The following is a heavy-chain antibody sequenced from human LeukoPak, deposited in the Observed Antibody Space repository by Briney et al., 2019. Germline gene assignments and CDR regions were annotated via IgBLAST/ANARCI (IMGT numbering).Heavy chain of an antibody. V-gene: IGHV3-23*01. CDR2: ITNSGGVT. CDR3: AKGGCSGGSCYSDYYYYGMDV. Sequence: PGGSLRLSCAASGFTFSNYAMSWVRQAPGRGPEWVSAITNSGGVTSYADSVMGRFTISRDNSKNTLFLQMNSLRAEDTAVYYCAKGGCSGGSCYSDYYYYGMDVWGQGTTVTVSS. J-gene: IGHJ6*02. CDR1: GFTFSNYA. D-gene: IGHD2-15*01.